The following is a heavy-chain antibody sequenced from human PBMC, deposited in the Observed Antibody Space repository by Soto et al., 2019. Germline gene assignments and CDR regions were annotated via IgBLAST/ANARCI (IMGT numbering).Heavy chain of an antibody. CDR2: ISPTGTFM. CDR1: GIPLRSYS. Sequence: PGGSLGLSCEASGIPLRSYSMNWVRQAPGKGLEWVSSISPTGTFMNSADSLKDRFSISRDNAENSLSLQMNSLRAEDTAVYYCARDWVSRGSSDYYGMDVWGQGTKVTVSS. D-gene: IGHD6-6*01. V-gene: IGHV3-21*01. CDR3: ARDWVSRGSSDYYGMDV. J-gene: IGHJ6*02.